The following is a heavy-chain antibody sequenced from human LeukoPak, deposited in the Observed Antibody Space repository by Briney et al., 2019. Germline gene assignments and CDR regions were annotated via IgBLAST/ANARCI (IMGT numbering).Heavy chain of an antibody. CDR3: AKDRPNFHENSGHYYRRDGDS. Sequence: GGSLTLSCQASGSTFYMYAMSWVRQAPGKGLEWVASMCGTAGCTFYPDSVKGRFTISRDNSKNVLYLRMNSLTAEDTAIYYCAKDRPNFHENSGHYYRRDGDSWGQGTLVTVSS. CDR1: GSTFYMYA. D-gene: IGHD3-22*01. V-gene: IGHV3-23*01. J-gene: IGHJ5*01. CDR2: MCGTAGCT.